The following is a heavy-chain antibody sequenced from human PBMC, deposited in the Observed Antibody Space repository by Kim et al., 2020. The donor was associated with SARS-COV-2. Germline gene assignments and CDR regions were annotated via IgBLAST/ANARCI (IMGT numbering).Heavy chain of an antibody. J-gene: IGHJ5*02. V-gene: IGHV3-33*01. CDR3: ARDETDYFLGYNDWFDP. CDR1: GFTFSSYG. CDR2: IWYDGSNK. Sequence: GGSLRLSCAASGFTFSSYGMHWVRQAPGKGLEWVAVIWYDGSNKYYADSVKGRFTISRDNSKNTLYLQMNSLRAEDTAVYYCARDETDYFLGYNDWFDPWGQGTLVTVSS. D-gene: IGHD1-1*01.